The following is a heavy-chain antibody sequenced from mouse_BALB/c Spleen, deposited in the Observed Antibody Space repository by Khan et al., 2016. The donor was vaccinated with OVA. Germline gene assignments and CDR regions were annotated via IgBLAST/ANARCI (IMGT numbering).Heavy chain of an antibody. CDR3: VRDGAYYRNDGRFGY. Sequence: QVQLQQPGAELARPGASVKMSCKASGYTFASYTIHWIKQRPGQGLEWIGYINPSNGYTNYNQKFKDKATLTADKSSTTAYMQLSSLTSDDSAVYNWVRDGAYYRNDGRFGYWGQGTLVTVSA. V-gene: IGHV1-4*01. CDR1: GYTFASYT. CDR2: INPSNGYT. J-gene: IGHJ3*01. D-gene: IGHD2-14*01.